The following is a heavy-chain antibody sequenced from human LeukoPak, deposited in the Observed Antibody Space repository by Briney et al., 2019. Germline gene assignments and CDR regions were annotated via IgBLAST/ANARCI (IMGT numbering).Heavy chain of an antibody. CDR1: GYTFTSYY. CDR3: ARDRWGCSGGSCYRYFQH. Sequence: ATVKVSCKASGYTFTSYYMYWVRQAPGQGLEWMGIINPSGGSTSYAQKFQGRVTMTRDTSTSTVYMELSSLRSEDTAVYYCARDRWGCSGGSCYRYFQHWGQGTLVTVSS. V-gene: IGHV1-46*03. CDR2: INPSGGST. J-gene: IGHJ1*01. D-gene: IGHD2-15*01.